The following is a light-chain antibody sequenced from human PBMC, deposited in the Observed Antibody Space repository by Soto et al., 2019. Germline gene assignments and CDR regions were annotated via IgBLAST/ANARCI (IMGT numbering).Light chain of an antibody. CDR1: QSVSSSY. CDR2: GAS. J-gene: IGKJ2*01. Sequence: EIVLTQSPGTLSLSPGERATLFCRASQSVSSSYLVWYQQKPGQAPRLLIYGASSRATGIPDRFSGSGSGTDFTLTISRLEPEDFAVYYCQQYGSSPYTFGRGTKLEIK. CDR3: QQYGSSPYT. V-gene: IGKV3-20*01.